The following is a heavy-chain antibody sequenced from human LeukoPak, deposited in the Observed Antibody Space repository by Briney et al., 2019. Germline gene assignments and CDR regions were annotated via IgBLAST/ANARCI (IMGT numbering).Heavy chain of an antibody. CDR3: ARDLAGIVVVTGDY. CDR2: IYYSGST. V-gene: IGHV4-39*07. J-gene: IGHJ4*02. D-gene: IGHD3-22*01. Sequence: SETLSLTCTVSGGSISSSSYYWGWIRQPPGKGLGWIGSIYYSGSTYYNPSLKSRVTISVDTSKNQFSLKLSSVTAADTAVYYCARDLAGIVVVTGDYWGQGTLVTVSS. CDR1: GGSISSSSYY.